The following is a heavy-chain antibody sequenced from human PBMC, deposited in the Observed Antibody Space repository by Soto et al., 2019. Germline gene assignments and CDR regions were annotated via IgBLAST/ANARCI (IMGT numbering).Heavy chain of an antibody. V-gene: IGHV3-48*02. CDR1: GFTFNTYN. J-gene: IGHJ4*02. CDR2: ISSSSYTI. Sequence: EVQLVESGGGLVQPGGSLRLSCTASGFTFNTYNMNWVRQAPGKGLEWASYISSSSYTISYADSIKGRFTISRDNAKKSLYLQMNSLRDEDTAVYYCAREMSLSGGAYFDYWGQGTLISVSS. CDR3: AREMSLSGGAYFDY. D-gene: IGHD3-16*01.